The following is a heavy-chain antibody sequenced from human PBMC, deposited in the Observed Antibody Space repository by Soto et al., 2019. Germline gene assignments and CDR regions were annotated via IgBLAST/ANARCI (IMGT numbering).Heavy chain of an antibody. CDR2: INGGNGHT. D-gene: IGHD1-1*01. J-gene: IGHJ6*02. V-gene: IGHV1-3*01. CDR1: VYTFGTYA. CDR3: ARGKGMEENYYYYGMDV. Sequence: GXSVKVSCKASVYTFGTYALHWVRQAPGQGLEWMGWINGGNGHTRYSQKFKDRVTISRDTPASTAYMELSGLRSEDTAVYYCARGKGMEENYYYYGMDVWGQGTTVTVSS.